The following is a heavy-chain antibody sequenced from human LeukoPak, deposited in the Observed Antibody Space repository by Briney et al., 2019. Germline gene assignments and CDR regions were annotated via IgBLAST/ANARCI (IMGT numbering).Heavy chain of an antibody. D-gene: IGHD4-17*01. CDR1: GGTFSSYA. CDR3: ARAYGDQYYFDY. CDR2: IIPILGIA. Sequence: ASVKVSCKASGGTFSSYAISWVRQAPGQGLEWMGRIIPILGIANYAQKFQGRVTITADKSTSTAYMELSSLRSEDTAVYYCARAYGDQYYFDYWGQGTLVTVSS. V-gene: IGHV1-69*04. J-gene: IGHJ4*02.